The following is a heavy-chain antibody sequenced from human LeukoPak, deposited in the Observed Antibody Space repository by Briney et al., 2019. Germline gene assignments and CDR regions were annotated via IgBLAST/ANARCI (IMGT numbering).Heavy chain of an antibody. D-gene: IGHD6-13*01. CDR2: MNPSVGST. CDR1: GYTFTSYY. CDR3: ATDLAAAVGY. Sequence: ASVKVSCKASGYTFTSYYMHWVRQAPGQGLEWMGVMNPSVGSTSYAQKFQGRVTMTRDTSTSTAYMELSGLTSEDTAVYYCATDLAAAVGYWGQGTLVTVSS. J-gene: IGHJ4*02. V-gene: IGHV1-46*01.